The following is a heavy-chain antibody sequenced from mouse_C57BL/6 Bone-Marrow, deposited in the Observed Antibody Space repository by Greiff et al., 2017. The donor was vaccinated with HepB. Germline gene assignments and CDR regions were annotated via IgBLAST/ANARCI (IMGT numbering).Heavy chain of an antibody. CDR3: AREGTTVVYFDY. V-gene: IGHV5-4*01. J-gene: IGHJ2*01. CDR1: GFTFSSYA. Sequence: EVQLVESGGGLVKPGGSLKLSCAASGFTFSSYAMSWVRQTPEKRLEWVATISDGGSYTYYPDNVKGRFTISRDNAKNNLYLQMSHLKSEDTAMYYCAREGTTVVYFDYWGQGTTLTVSS. D-gene: IGHD1-1*01. CDR2: ISDGGSYT.